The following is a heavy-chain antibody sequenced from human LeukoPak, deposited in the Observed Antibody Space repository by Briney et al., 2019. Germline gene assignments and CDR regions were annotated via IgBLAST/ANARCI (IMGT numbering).Heavy chain of an antibody. CDR1: GFTFSSYG. CDR3: AKIGGYSYYYYYYYMDV. Sequence: PGGSLRLSCAASGFTFSSYGMHWVRQAPGKGLEWVAIISYDGSSKYYADSVKGRFTISRDNSKNTLYLQMNSLRTEDTAVYYCAKIGGYSYYYYYYYMDVWGKGTTVTVSS. V-gene: IGHV3-30*18. D-gene: IGHD5-18*01. CDR2: ISYDGSSK. J-gene: IGHJ6*03.